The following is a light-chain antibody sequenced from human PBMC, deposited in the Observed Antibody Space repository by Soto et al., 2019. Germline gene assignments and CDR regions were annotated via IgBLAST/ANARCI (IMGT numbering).Light chain of an antibody. CDR3: RSYSSTTPHYV. CDR2: EVS. CDR1: SSDVGSYDY. J-gene: IGLJ1*01. V-gene: IGLV2-14*01. Sequence: QSALTRPASVSGSPGQSITMSCTGTSSDVGSYDYVSWYQQHPGKAPKLIIYEVSNRPSGVSNRFSGSKSDNTASLTISGLQAEDEADYYCRSYSSTTPHYVSGTGTTLTVL.